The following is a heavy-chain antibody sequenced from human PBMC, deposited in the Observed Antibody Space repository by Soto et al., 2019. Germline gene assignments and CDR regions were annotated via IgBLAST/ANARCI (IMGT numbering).Heavy chain of an antibody. J-gene: IGHJ3*01. CDR3: VKDRRYPDDIFAV. CDR1: GFTFRNYG. V-gene: IGHV3-48*01. CDR2: IGLGSSTK. D-gene: IGHD3-9*01. Sequence: GGSLRLSCAASGFTFRNYGMNWVRQAPGKGLEWVSYIGLGSSTKYYADSVEGRFTISRDNAKNSLYLQMDSLRAEDTATYYCVKDRRYPDDIFAVWGQGTMVTVSS.